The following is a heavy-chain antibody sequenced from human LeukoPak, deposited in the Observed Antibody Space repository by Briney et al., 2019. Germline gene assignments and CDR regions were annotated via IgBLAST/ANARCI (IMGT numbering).Heavy chain of an antibody. Sequence: SETLSLTCSVSGGSISTYYWSWIRQPPGKGLEWIGYIYYSGSTSYNPSLKSRVTISLDTSKNQFSLELSSVTAADTAVYYCARHGILDSSRKYYFDYWGQGTLVTVSS. CDR2: IYYSGST. CDR3: ARHGILDSSRKYYFDY. D-gene: IGHD6-13*01. J-gene: IGHJ4*02. CDR1: GGSISTYY. V-gene: IGHV4-59*08.